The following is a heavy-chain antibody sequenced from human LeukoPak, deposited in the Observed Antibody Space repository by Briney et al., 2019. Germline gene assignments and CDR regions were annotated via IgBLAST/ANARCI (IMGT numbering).Heavy chain of an antibody. J-gene: IGHJ5*02. CDR2: INDDGSST. V-gene: IGHV3-74*01. Sequence: PGGSLRLSGAASGFTFSNYWMHWVRQAPGKGLVWVSRINDDGSSTNYADSVKGRFTISRDNAKSTLYLLMNSLTPEDTAVYFCARGGWSGNWFDPWGQGTPVTVSS. CDR1: GFTFSNYW. D-gene: IGHD6-19*01. CDR3: ARGGWSGNWFDP.